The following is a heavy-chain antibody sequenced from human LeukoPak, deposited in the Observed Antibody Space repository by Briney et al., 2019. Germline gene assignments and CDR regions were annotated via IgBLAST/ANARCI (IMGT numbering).Heavy chain of an antibody. V-gene: IGHV3-21*01. J-gene: IGHJ4*02. Sequence: PGGSLRLSCAASGFTFSSYSMNWVRQAPGKGLEWVSSISRSSTYIYYADSVKGRFTISRDNAKDSLYPQMNSLRAEDTAVYYCASRRSAYCGGDCPEGYWGQGTLVTVSS. CDR3: ASRRSAYCGGDCPEGY. CDR1: GFTFSSYS. CDR2: ISRSSTYI. D-gene: IGHD2-21*02.